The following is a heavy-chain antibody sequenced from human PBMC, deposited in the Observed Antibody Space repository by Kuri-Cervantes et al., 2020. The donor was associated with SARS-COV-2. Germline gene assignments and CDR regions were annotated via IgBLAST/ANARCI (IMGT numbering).Heavy chain of an antibody. V-gene: IGHV5-51*01. CDR1: GYNFSTYW. D-gene: IGHD6-19*01. CDR3: ARRPTIAVAGNDAFDI. CDR2: IHPGDSDT. Sequence: GGSLRLSCQGSGYNFSTYWIGWVRQMPGKGLEWMGIIHPGDSDTRYSPSLQGQVTISADKSLSTAYLQWSSLKASDTAMYYCARRPTIAVAGNDAFDIWGQGTMVTVSS. J-gene: IGHJ3*02.